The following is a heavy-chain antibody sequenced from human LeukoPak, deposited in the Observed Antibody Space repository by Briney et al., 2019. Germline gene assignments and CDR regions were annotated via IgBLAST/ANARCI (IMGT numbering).Heavy chain of an antibody. J-gene: IGHJ4*02. Sequence: SVKVSCKASGGTFSSYAISWVRQALGQGLEWIGGIIRIFGTANYAQKFQGRVTITTDESTSTAYMELSSLRSEDTAVYYCVRWTIVATTYYFDYWGQGTLVTVSS. CDR2: IIRIFGTA. CDR3: VRWTIVATTYYFDY. CDR1: GGTFSSYA. V-gene: IGHV1-69*05. D-gene: IGHD5-12*01.